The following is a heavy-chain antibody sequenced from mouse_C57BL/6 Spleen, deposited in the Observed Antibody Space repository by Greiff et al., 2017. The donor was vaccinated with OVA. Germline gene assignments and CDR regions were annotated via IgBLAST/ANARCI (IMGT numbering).Heavy chain of an antibody. CDR3: TRGDYYGSNAYFDY. J-gene: IGHJ2*01. CDR1: GYTFTDYE. V-gene: IGHV1-15*01. Sequence: QVQLQQSGAELVRPGASVTLSCTASGYTFTDYEMHWVKQTPVHGLEWIGAIDPETGGTAYNQKFKGKAILTADKSSSTAYMELRSLTSEDSAVYYCTRGDYYGSNAYFDYWGQGTTLTVSS. D-gene: IGHD1-1*01. CDR2: IDPETGGT.